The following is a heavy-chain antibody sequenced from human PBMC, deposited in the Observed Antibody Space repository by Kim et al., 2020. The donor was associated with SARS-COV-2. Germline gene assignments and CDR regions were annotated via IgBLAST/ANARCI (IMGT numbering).Heavy chain of an antibody. Sequence: TNYAQKFQGRVTMTRDTSISTAYMALSGLRSDDTAIYYCDEERHGGTWFDPWGQGTLVTVSS. D-gene: IGHD3-16*01. V-gene: IGHV1-2*02. CDR3: DEERHGGTWFDP. CDR2: T. J-gene: IGHJ5*02.